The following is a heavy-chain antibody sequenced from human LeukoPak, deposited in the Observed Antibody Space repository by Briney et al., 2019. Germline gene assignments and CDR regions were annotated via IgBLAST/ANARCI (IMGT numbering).Heavy chain of an antibody. CDR1: GGTFSSYA. V-gene: IGHV1-69*05. J-gene: IGHJ6*03. Sequence: SVKVSCKASGGTFSSYAISWVRQAPGQGLEWMGGIIPIFGTANYAQKFQGRVTITTDESTSTAYMELSSLRSEDTAVYYCARDRPRGVVRIAARRYYYYMDVWGKGTTVTVSS. D-gene: IGHD6-6*01. CDR2: IIPIFGTA. CDR3: ARDRPRGVVRIAARRYYYYMDV.